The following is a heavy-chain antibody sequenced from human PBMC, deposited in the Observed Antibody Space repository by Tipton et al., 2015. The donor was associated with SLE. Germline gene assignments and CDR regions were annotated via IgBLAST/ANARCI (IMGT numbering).Heavy chain of an antibody. CDR3: VRLELPATKADY. CDR2: IYHSGTT. J-gene: IGHJ4*02. D-gene: IGHD5-24*01. Sequence: TLSLTCTVCGYSISSYYWGWIRQPPGKGLEWLGTIYHSGTTYYNPSLKSRLTLSIDTSKNQFSLKLSSVTAADTAVYYCVRLELPATKADYWGPGTLVTVSS. V-gene: IGHV4-38-2*02. CDR1: GYSISSYY.